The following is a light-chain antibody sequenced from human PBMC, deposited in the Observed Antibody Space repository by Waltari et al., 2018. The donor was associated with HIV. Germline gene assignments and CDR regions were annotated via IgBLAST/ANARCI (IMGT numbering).Light chain of an antibody. Sequence: QSVLPQPPSVSEGPGQEVIISCSGRRSNIGVNAVNWYQHLPGKPPKLLVFYPDVLASGVSDRFSGSRSGTSASLAITGLQSDDEGLYYCAAWDDSLNVVVFGGGTKLSVL. CDR3: AAWDDSLNVVV. J-gene: IGLJ2*01. V-gene: IGLV1-36*01. CDR2: YPD. CDR1: RSNIGVNA.